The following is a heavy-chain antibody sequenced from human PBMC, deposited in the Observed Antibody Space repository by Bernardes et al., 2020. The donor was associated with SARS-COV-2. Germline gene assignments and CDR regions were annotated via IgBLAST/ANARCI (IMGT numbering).Heavy chain of an antibody. J-gene: IGHJ6*02. CDR1: GFDVRSNY. Sequence: GGSLRLSCAASGFDVRSNYMNWVRQAPGKVLEWVSALYSGGATHYADSVKGRFTISRDNSKNTLSLQMNSLRAEDTAVYYCAREVEGGHGTLSGGGMDVWGQGTTVTVSS. D-gene: IGHD1-1*01. CDR2: LYSGGAT. V-gene: IGHV3-66*01. CDR3: AREVEGGHGTLSGGGMDV.